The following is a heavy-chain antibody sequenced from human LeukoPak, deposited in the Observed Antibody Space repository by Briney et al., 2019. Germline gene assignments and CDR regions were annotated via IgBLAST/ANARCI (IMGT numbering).Heavy chain of an antibody. Sequence: ASVKVSCKASGYTFTSYYMHWVRQAPGQGLEWMGIINPSGGSTSYAQKFQGRVTMTRDTSTSTVYMELSSLRSEDTAVYYCARDPHYDSSGYYPFDYWGQGTLVTVSS. CDR3: ARDPHYDSSGYYPFDY. J-gene: IGHJ4*02. CDR1: GYTFTSYY. CDR2: INPSGGST. V-gene: IGHV1-46*01. D-gene: IGHD3-22*01.